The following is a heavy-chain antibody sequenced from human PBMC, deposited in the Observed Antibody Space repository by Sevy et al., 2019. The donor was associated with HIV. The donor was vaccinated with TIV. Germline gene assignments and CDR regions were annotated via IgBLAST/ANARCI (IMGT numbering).Heavy chain of an antibody. CDR1: GFIFSSYA. CDR2: ISGTGDST. CDR3: AKEQGRAAAGPYYFDY. J-gene: IGHJ4*02. D-gene: IGHD6-13*01. V-gene: IGHV3-23*01. Sequence: GGSPRLSCAGSGFIFSSYAMTWVRQAPGKGLEWVSDISGTGDSTYYADSVKGRFTISRDNSRNTLYLQMSSLRAEDTAVYYCAKEQGRAAAGPYYFDYWGQGTLVTVSS.